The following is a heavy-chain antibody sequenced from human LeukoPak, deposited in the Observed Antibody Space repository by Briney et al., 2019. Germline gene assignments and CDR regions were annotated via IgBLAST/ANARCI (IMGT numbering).Heavy chain of an antibody. Sequence: SQTLSLTCTVSGDSITSTDYYWTWIRQPAGKGLEWIGRIYTSGSTNYNPSLKSRVTISVDTSKNQFSLKLSSVTAADTAVYYCARAVAGRNYYYMDVWGKGTTVTISS. D-gene: IGHD6-19*01. CDR2: IYTSGST. J-gene: IGHJ6*03. CDR3: ARAVAGRNYYYMDV. CDR1: GDSITSTDYY. V-gene: IGHV4-61*02.